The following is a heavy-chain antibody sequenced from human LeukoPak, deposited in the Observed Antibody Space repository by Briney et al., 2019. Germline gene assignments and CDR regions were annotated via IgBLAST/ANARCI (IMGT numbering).Heavy chain of an antibody. V-gene: IGHV4-4*09. Sequence: SETLSLTCTVSRGSISGSIRSYYWSWLRQPPGKGLEWIGYISSSGSVNDNPSLRSRVTISVDTSKNQFFLNLSSVSAADTAVYYCARISLGYSGDYYFDYWGQGSLVTVSP. J-gene: IGHJ4*02. D-gene: IGHD5-12*01. CDR1: RGSISGSIRSYY. CDR2: ISSSGSV. CDR3: ARISLGYSGDYYFDY.